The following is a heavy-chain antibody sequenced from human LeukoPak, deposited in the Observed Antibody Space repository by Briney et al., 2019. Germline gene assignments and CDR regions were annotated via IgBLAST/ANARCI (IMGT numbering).Heavy chain of an antibody. CDR3: ARDGYATGSHDY. D-gene: IGHD3-10*01. V-gene: IGHV3-7*04. Sequence: GGSLRLSCAASGFTFSSYWMDWVRQAPGKGLEWVANIRQDGSAKSYVDSVKGRFTVSRDNAQNSLYLQMNSLRAEDTAVYYCARDGYATGSHDYWGQGTLVTVSS. J-gene: IGHJ4*02. CDR2: IRQDGSAK. CDR1: GFTFSSYW.